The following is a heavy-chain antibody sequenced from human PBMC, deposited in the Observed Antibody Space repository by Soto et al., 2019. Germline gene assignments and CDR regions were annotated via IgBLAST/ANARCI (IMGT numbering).Heavy chain of an antibody. CDR3: ARGGPAYCGGDCYSGLDY. CDR2: IYSGGSA. CDR1: GFTVSSNY. D-gene: IGHD2-21*02. J-gene: IGHJ4*02. Sequence: GGSLRLSCAASGFTVSSNYMSWVRQAPGKGLEWVSVIYSGGSAYYADSVKGRFTISRDNSKNTLYLQMNSLRAEDTAVYYCARGGPAYCGGDCYSGLDYWGQGTLVTVSS. V-gene: IGHV3-53*05.